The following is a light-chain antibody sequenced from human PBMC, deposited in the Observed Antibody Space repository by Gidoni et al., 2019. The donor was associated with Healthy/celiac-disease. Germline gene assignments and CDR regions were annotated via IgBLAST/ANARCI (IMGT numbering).Light chain of an antibody. CDR2: AAS. J-gene: IGKJ4*01. CDR3: QQSYRTPQST. CDR1: QSIVSY. V-gene: IGKV1-39*01. Sequence: EMQMTTSPSSLSASVGDRVTITCRASQSIVSYLNWYQQKPGKAPQLLIYAASSLPSGVPSRFSGSGSGTDFTLTISSLQPEDFAIYYCQQSYRTPQSTFGGXTKVEIK.